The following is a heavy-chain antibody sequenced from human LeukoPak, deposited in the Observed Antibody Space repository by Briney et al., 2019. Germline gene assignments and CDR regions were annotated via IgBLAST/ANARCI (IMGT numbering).Heavy chain of an antibody. CDR2: IYYSGST. CDR1: GGSISSYY. Sequence: SETLSLTCTVSGGSISSYYWSWIRQPPGKGLEWIGYIYYSGSTNYNPSLKSRVTISVDTSKNQFSLKLSSVTAADTAVYYCARDSAAAGTGFDYWGQGTLVTVSS. V-gene: IGHV4-59*01. D-gene: IGHD6-13*01. CDR3: ARDSAAAGTGFDY. J-gene: IGHJ4*02.